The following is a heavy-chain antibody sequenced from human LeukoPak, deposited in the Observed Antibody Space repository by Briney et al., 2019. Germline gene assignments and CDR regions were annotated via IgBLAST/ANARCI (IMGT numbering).Heavy chain of an antibody. CDR2: IWYDGSDK. V-gene: IGHV3-33*01. CDR3: ARHQATQYYYDSSGYPLDY. Sequence: GGSLRLSCAASGFSFSSYGMHWVRQAPGKGLEWVAVIWYDGSDKYYADSVKGRFSISRDNSKNTLYLQMNSLRGEDTAVYYCARHQATQYYYDSSGYPLDYWGQGTLVTVSS. D-gene: IGHD3-22*01. J-gene: IGHJ4*02. CDR1: GFSFSSYG.